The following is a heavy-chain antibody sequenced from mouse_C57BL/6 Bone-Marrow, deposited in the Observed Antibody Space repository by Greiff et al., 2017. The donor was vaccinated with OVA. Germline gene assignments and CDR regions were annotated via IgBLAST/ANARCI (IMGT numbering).Heavy chain of an antibody. D-gene: IGHD2-1*01. CDR2: ISSGGSYT. V-gene: IGHV5-6*01. Sequence: EVKLVESGGDLVKPGGSLKLSCAASGFTFSSYGMSWVRQTPDKRLEWVATISSGGSYTYYPDSVKGRFTISRDNAKNTLYLQMRSLKSEDTAMYYCARHTIYYGNYLYYFDYWGQGTTLTVSS. J-gene: IGHJ2*01. CDR3: ARHTIYYGNYLYYFDY. CDR1: GFTFSSYG.